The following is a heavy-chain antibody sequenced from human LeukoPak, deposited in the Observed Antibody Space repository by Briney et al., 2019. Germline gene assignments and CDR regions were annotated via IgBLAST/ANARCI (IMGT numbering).Heavy chain of an antibody. CDR1: GVSISSYY. CDR2: SGST. J-gene: IGHJ4*02. V-gene: IGHV4-59*12. D-gene: IGHD3-22*01. CDR3: ARDRYYYDSSGYLFDY. Sequence: SETLSLTCTVSGVSISSYYWSWIRQPPGKGLDSGSTNYNPSLKSRVTTSVDTSKNQFSLKLSSVTAADTAVYYCARDRYYYDSSGYLFDYWGQGTLVTVSS.